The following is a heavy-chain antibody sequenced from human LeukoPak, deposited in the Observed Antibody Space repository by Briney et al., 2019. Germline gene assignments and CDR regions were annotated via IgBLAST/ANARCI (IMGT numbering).Heavy chain of an antibody. J-gene: IGHJ4*02. Sequence: SETLSLTCTVSGGSISSYYWSWIRQPPGKGLEWIGYIYYSGSTNYNPSLKSRVTISVDTSKNQFSLKLSSVTAADTAVYYCARVDYYYDSSGYFTPAAIDYWGQGTLVTVSS. D-gene: IGHD3-22*01. CDR2: IYYSGST. V-gene: IGHV4-59*01. CDR3: ARVDYYYDSSGYFTPAAIDY. CDR1: GGSISSYY.